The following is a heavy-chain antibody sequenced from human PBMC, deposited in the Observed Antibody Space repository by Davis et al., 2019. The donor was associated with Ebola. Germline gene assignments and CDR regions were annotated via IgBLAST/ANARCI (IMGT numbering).Heavy chain of an antibody. CDR1: GFTFSSYG. V-gene: IGHV3-30*18. CDR3: AKDGERSSGWSIVYFDY. CDR2: ISYDGSNK. Sequence: GESLKISCAASGFTFSSYGMHWVRQAPGKGLEWVAVISYDGSNKYYADSVKGRFTISRDNSKNTLYLQMNSLRAEDTAVYYCAKDGERSSGWSIVYFDYWGQGTLVTVSS. J-gene: IGHJ4*02. D-gene: IGHD6-19*01.